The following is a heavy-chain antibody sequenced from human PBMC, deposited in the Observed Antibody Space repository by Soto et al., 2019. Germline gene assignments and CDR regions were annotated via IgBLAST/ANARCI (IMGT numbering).Heavy chain of an antibody. V-gene: IGHV1-18*01. J-gene: IGHJ4*02. CDR2: ISAYNGNT. CDR1: GYTFTSYG. D-gene: IGHD3-3*01. Sequence: GASVKVSCKASGYTFTSYGISWVRQAPGQGLEWMGWISAYNGNTNYAQKLQGRVTMTTDTSTSTAYMELRSLRSDDTAVYYCARGTTSTYYDFWSGYYFVDYWGQGTLVTVSS. CDR3: ARGTTSTYYDFWSGYYFVDY.